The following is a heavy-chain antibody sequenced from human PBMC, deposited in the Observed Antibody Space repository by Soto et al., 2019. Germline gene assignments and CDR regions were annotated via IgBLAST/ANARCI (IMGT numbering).Heavy chain of an antibody. CDR3: ARGVFYCSSTSCYESV. CDR2: ISSSGSAI. CDR1: VFTFGSYE. J-gene: IGHJ6*02. D-gene: IGHD2-2*01. Sequence: WGSLRLCCAASVFTFGSYEMHWFRQAPGKGLEWTSCISSSGSAIYYADSVRGRFTISRDNAKNSLFLQMNSLRAEDTGIYYCARGVFYCSSTSCYESVWGQGTTVTVSS. V-gene: IGHV3-48*03.